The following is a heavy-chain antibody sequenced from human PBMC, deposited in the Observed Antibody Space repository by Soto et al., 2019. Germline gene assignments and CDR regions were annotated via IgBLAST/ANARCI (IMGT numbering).Heavy chain of an antibody. Sequence: QVQLVQSGAEVKKPGASVKVSCKAAGYTFKSYGITWVRQAPGEGLEWMGWISTYNGNTNYAQKLQGRVTMTTDTSTTTVYMELRSLESDDTAVYYCASVSDVGGIFDYWGQGTLVTVSS. V-gene: IGHV1-18*01. J-gene: IGHJ4*02. D-gene: IGHD3-10*02. CDR1: GYTFKSYG. CDR3: ASVSDVGGIFDY. CDR2: ISTYNGNT.